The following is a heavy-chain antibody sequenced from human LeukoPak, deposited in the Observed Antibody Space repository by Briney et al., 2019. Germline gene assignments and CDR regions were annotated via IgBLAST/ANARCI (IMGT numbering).Heavy chain of an antibody. J-gene: IGHJ6*03. CDR3: ARGGDGGDYDILTGYYMDV. V-gene: IGHV3-21*01. Sequence: SGGSLRLSCAASGFTFSSYSMNWVRQAPGKGLEWVSSISSSSSYTYYADSVKGRFTISRDNAKNSLYLQMNSLRAEDTAVYYCARGGDGGDYDILTGYYMDVWGKGTTVTVSS. D-gene: IGHD3-9*01. CDR2: ISSSSSYT. CDR1: GFTFSSYS.